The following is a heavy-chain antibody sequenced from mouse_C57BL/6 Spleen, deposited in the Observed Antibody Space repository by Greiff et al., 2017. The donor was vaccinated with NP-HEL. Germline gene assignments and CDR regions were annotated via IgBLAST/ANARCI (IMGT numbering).Heavy chain of an antibody. CDR1: GFTFSSYT. J-gene: IGHJ3*01. D-gene: IGHD3-2*02. CDR3: ARHGTAQATSFAY. Sequence: EVKLVESGGGLVKPGGSLKLSCAASGFTFSSYTMSWVRQTPEKRLEWVATISGGGGNTYYPDSVKGRFSISRDNAKNTLYLQMSSLRSEDTALYYCARHGTAQATSFAYWGQGTLVTVSA. V-gene: IGHV5-9*01. CDR2: ISGGGGNT.